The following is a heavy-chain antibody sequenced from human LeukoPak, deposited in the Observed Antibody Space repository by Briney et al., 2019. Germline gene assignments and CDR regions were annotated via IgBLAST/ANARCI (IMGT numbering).Heavy chain of an antibody. Sequence: PGGSLRLSCAAPGFTFSSYSMNWVRQAPGKGLEWVSSISSSSSYIYYADSVKGRSTISRDNAKNSLYLQMNSLRAEDTAVYYCARDLDDSSSWYRGGYYFDYWGQGTLVTVSS. V-gene: IGHV3-21*01. CDR3: ARDLDDSSSWYRGGYYFDY. CDR2: ISSSSSYI. J-gene: IGHJ4*02. CDR1: GFTFSSYS. D-gene: IGHD6-13*01.